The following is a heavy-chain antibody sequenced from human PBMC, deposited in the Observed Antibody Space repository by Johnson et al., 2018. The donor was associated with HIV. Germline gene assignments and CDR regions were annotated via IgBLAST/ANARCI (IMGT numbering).Heavy chain of an antibody. CDR3: ARVRVGAFDI. CDR2: LYSGGST. J-gene: IGHJ3*02. V-gene: IGHV3-66*01. D-gene: IGHD1-26*01. CDR1: GFTFSNAW. Sequence: EVQLVESGGGLVKPGGYLRLSCAASGFTFSNAWMSWVRQAPGKGLEWVSVLYSGGSTYYADSVKGRFSISRDNSKNTLYLQMNSLRAEDMAAYFCARVRVGAFDIWGQGTMVTVSS.